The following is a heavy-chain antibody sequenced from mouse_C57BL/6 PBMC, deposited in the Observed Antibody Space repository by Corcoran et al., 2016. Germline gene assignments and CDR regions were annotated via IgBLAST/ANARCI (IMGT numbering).Heavy chain of an antibody. V-gene: IGHV9-3*01. CDR2: INTYSGVP. CDR3: ARGSSGLYYAMDY. J-gene: IGHJ4*01. D-gene: IGHD3-2*02. Sequence: QIQLVQSGPELKKPGETVKISCKASGYTFTTYGMSWVKQAPGKGLKWMGWINTYSGVPTYANDFKGRFAFSLETSASTAYLQINNLKNEDTATYFCARGSSGLYYAMDYWGQGTSVTVSS. CDR1: GYTFTTYG.